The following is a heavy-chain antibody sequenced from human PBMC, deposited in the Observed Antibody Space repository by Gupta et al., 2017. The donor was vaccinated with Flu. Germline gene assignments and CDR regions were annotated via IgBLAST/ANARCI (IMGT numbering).Heavy chain of an antibody. D-gene: IGHD6-13*01. V-gene: IGHV3-30*18. J-gene: IGHJ4*02. CDR2: ISYDGSNK. CDR3: AKDLVAAAGTGY. Sequence: VRQSPGKGLEWVAVISYDGSNKYYADSVKGRFTISRDNSKNTLYLQMNSLRAEDTAVYYCAKDLVAAAGTGYWGQGTLVTVSS.